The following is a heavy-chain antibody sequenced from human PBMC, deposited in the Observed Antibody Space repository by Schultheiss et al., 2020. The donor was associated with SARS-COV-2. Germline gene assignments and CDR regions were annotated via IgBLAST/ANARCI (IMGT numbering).Heavy chain of an antibody. D-gene: IGHD3-22*01. J-gene: IGHJ4*02. CDR2: IYYSGST. V-gene: IGHV4-39*07. CDR1: GGSISSSSYY. CDR3: ARKDSSSDFDY. Sequence: SETLSLTCTVSGGSISSSSYYWGWIRQPPGKGLEWIGYIYYSGSTYYNPSLKSRVTISVDTSKNQFSLKLRSVTAADTAVYYCARKDSSSDFDYWGQGTLVTVSS.